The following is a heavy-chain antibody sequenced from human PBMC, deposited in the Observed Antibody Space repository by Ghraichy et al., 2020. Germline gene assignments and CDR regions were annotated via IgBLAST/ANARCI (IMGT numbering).Heavy chain of an antibody. D-gene: IGHD3-10*02. CDR3: ARGGLFGEANDNWFDS. Sequence: GGSLRLSCAASGFTFSSYWMHWVRQAPGKGLVWVSRINSDGSSASSADSVKGRFTISRDNAKNTLYLQMNSLRAEDTAVYYCARGGLFGEANDNWFDSWGQGTLVTVSS. V-gene: IGHV3-74*01. J-gene: IGHJ5*01. CDR1: GFTFSSYW. CDR2: INSDGSSA.